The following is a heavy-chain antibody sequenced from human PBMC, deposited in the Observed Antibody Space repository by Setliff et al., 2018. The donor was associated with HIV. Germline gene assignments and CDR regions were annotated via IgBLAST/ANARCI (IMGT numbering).Heavy chain of an antibody. CDR1: GGSSSGYY. D-gene: IGHD3-22*01. CDR3: AREFDTMTQVVDY. CDR2: VRHTGST. J-gene: IGHJ4*02. Sequence: SETLSLTCAVSGGSSSGYYWSWIRQPPGKGLEWLGDVRHTGSTNYSPSLKYRVTISLDSSKNQFSLKLRSVAAADTAVYFCAREFDTMTQVVDYWGQGSLVTVSS. V-gene: IGHV4-34*01.